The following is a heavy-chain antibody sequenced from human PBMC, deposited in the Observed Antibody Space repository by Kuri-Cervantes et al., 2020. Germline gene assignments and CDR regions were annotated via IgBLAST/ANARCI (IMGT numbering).Heavy chain of an antibody. V-gene: IGHV3-23*01. CDR3: AKREWRSLYYFDS. Sequence: ETLSLTCAASGFTFSSYAMSWVRQAPGKGLEWVSAISGSGGSTYYADSVKGRFTISRDNSKNTLYLQMNSLRAEDTAVYYCAKREWRSLYYFDSWGQGSLVTVSS. CDR2: ISGSGGST. D-gene: IGHD1-26*01. J-gene: IGHJ4*02. CDR1: GFTFSSYA.